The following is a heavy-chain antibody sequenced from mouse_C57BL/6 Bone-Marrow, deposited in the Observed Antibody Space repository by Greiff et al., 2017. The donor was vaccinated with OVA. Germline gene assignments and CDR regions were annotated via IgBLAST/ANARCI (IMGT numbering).Heavy chain of an antibody. CDR1: GFTFSSYG. J-gene: IGHJ1*03. V-gene: IGHV5-6*01. Sequence: EVQGVESGGDLVKPGGSLKLSCAASGFTFSSYGMSWVRQTPDKRLEWVATISSGGSYTYYPDSVKGRFTISRDNAKNTLYLQMSSLKSEDTAMYYCARRDYYGSWYFDVWGTGTTVTVSS. CDR2: ISSGGSYT. CDR3: ARRDYYGSWYFDV. D-gene: IGHD1-1*01.